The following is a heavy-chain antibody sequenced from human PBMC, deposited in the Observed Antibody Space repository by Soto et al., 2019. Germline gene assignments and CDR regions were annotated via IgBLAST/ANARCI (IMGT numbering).Heavy chain of an antibody. D-gene: IGHD3-10*01. V-gene: IGHV3-23*01. CDR2: ISGSGGST. CDR1: GFSFSSYA. J-gene: IGHJ4*02. Sequence: EVQLLESGGALVQPGGSLRLSCAASGFSFSSYAMTWVRQAPGKGLEWVSTISGSGGSTYFADSMKGRFTISRDNSKDTLYLQMDSLSADDTALYYCAKDPFGDLSYYSDFWGQGSLVTVSS. CDR3: AKDPFGDLSYYSDF.